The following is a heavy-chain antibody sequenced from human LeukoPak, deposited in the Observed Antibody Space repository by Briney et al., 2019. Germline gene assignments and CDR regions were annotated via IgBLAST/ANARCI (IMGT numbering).Heavy chain of an antibody. D-gene: IGHD4-23*01. J-gene: IGHJ4*02. Sequence: SETLSLTCTVSGGSISSYYWSWIRQPPGKGLEWIGYIYYSGSTNYNPSLKSRVTISVDTSKNQFSLKLSSVTAADTAVYYCARRYGGSPPYFDYWGQGTLVTVSS. V-gene: IGHV4-59*08. CDR3: ARRYGGSPPYFDY. CDR1: GGSISSYY. CDR2: IYYSGST.